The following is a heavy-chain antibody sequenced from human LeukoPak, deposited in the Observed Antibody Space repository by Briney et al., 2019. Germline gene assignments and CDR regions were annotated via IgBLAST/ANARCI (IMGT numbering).Heavy chain of an antibody. CDR3: ARAHYGSGSYYIRGYYYYYMDV. CDR1: GGSFSGYY. V-gene: IGHV4-34*01. CDR2: INHSGST. J-gene: IGHJ6*03. Sequence: PSETLSLTCAVYGGSFSGYYWSWIRQPPGKGLEWIGEINHSGSTNYNPSLKSRVTISVDTSKNQFSLKLSSVTAADTAVYYCARAHYGSGSYYIRGYYYYYMDVWGKGTTVTVSS. D-gene: IGHD3-10*01.